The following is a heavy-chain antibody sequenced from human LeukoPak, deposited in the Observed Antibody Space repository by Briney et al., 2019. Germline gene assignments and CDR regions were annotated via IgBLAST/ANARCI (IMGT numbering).Heavy chain of an antibody. D-gene: IGHD6-19*01. V-gene: IGHV5-51*01. J-gene: IGHJ4*02. Sequence: GESLKISCKGSGYSFTSQWIGWVRQMPGKGLEWMGIIYPDDSDTRYSPPFQGQVTISADKSINTAYLQWSSLKASDTAMYYCARHGKYFSGSHHFDYWGRGTLVTVSS. CDR2: IYPDDSDT. CDR1: GYSFTSQW. CDR3: ARHGKYFSGSHHFDY.